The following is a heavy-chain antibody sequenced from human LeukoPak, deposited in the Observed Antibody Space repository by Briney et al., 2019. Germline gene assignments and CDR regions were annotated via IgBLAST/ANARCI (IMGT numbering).Heavy chain of an antibody. V-gene: IGHV3-23*01. J-gene: IGHJ4*02. D-gene: IGHD3-22*01. CDR1: GFTFSSYA. Sequence: PAGGSLRLSCAASGFTFSSYAMTWVRQAPGKGLEWVSTITGSGGYTSYADSVKGRFTISRDNSKNTLFLRMNSLRAEDTAVYFCAKQSLYDSSGHFHYWGQGTLVTVSS. CDR2: ITGSGGYT. CDR3: AKQSLYDSSGHFHY.